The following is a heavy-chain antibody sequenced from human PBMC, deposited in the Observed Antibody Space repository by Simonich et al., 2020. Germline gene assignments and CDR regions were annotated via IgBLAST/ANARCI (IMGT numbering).Heavy chain of an antibody. CDR1: VFTFCDYA. J-gene: IGHJ3*02. D-gene: IGHD3-22*01. V-gene: IGHV3-49*03. CDR2: IRSKADGATT. Sequence: EVQLVESGEGLVQPGRSLRLSCTASVFTFCDYAMSCFRQEPGKGQEVEGFIRSKADGATTEYAASVKGRFTSSRDDSKSIAYLQMNSLKTEDTAVYYCTREKGDYYDSSGYYAFDIWGQGTMVTVSS. CDR3: TREKGDYYDSSGYYAFDI.